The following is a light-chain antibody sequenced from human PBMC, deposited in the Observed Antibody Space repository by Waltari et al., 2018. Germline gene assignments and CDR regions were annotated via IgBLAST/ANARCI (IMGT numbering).Light chain of an antibody. CDR1: SSNIGNNA. CDR3: AAWDDSLSGPWV. J-gene: IGLJ3*02. V-gene: IGLV1-36*01. Sequence: QSVLTQPPSVSEAPRQRVTISCSGSSSNIGNNAVNWYQQLPGKAPKLLIYYDDLLPAASSHRYSGSKSGTPASLAISGLQSEDEADYYSAAWDDSLSGPWVFGGGTKLTVL. CDR2: YDD.